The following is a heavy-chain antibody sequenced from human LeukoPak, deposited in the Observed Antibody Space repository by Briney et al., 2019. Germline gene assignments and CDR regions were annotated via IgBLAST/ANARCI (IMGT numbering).Heavy chain of an antibody. CDR2: FDLEDGET. CDR3: ATGDYSGYSSGWTDY. J-gene: IGHJ4*02. D-gene: IGHD6-19*01. Sequence: ASVKVSCKVSGYTLTELSMHWVRQGPPPGLELEGGFDLEDGETIYAQKFQGRVTMTEDTSTDTAYMELSSLRSEDTAVYYCATGDYSGYSSGWTDYWGQGTLVTVSS. CDR1: GYTLTELS. V-gene: IGHV1-24*01.